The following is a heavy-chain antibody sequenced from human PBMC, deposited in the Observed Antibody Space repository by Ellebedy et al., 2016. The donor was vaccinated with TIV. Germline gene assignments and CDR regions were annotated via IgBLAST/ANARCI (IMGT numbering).Heavy chain of an antibody. V-gene: IGHV6-1*01. CDR1: GDSVSSNSAA. D-gene: IGHD3-10*01. J-gene: IGHJ3*02. CDR2: TYYRSKWYN. Sequence: SQTLSLTXXISGDSVSSNSAAWNWIRQSPSRGLEWLGRTYYRSKWYNDYAVSVKSRITINPDTSKNQFSLQLNSVTPEDTAVYYCARAPGSGSYYKGEAFDIWGQGTMVTVSS. CDR3: ARAPGSGSYYKGEAFDI.